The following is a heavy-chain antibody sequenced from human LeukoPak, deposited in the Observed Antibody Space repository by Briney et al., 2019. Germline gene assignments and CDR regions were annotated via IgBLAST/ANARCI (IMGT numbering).Heavy chain of an antibody. CDR1: GFTFSSYS. CDR2: INTAGSTT. CDR3: ARELVGANSY. Sequence: GGSLRLSCAASGFTFSSYSMNWVRQAPGKGLEWVSRINTAGSTTNYADSVKGRFTISRDNAKNTLYLQMNSLRAEDTAVYYCARELVGANSYWGQGTLVTVSS. D-gene: IGHD1-26*01. V-gene: IGHV3-74*01. J-gene: IGHJ4*02.